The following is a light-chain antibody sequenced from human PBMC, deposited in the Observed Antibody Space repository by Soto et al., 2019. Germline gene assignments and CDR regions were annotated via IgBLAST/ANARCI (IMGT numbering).Light chain of an antibody. V-gene: IGLV2-23*01. CDR2: EGS. CDR3: CSYAGSSTWV. CDR1: SSDVGSYNL. Sequence: QAVVTQPASVSGSPGQSITISCTGTSSDVGSYNLVSWYQQHPGKAPKLMIYEGSKRASGVSNRFSGSKSGSTASLTISGLQAEDEADYYCCSYAGSSTWVFGGGTKLTVL. J-gene: IGLJ3*02.